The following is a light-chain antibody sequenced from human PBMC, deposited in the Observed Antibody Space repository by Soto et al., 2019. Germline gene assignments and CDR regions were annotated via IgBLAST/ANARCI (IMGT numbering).Light chain of an antibody. CDR1: QTVRNNY. V-gene: IGKV3-20*01. J-gene: IGKJ4*01. Sequence: EFELTQSPGTLSLSPGERATLSCRASQTVRNNYLAWYQQKPGQAPRLLIYDASSRATGIPDRFSGGGSGTDFTLTISKLEPEDFAVYYCQQFSSDPLTFGGGTKVDIK. CDR3: QQFSSDPLT. CDR2: DAS.